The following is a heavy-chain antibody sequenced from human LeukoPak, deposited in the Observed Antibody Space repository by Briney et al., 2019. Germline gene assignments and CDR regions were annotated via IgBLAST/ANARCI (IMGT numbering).Heavy chain of an antibody. D-gene: IGHD6-19*01. V-gene: IGHV1-69*05. CDR2: IIPIFGTA. CDR3: ARGYSSGWGNYFDY. CDR1: GGTFSSYA. J-gene: IGHJ4*02. Sequence: GSSVKVSCKASGGTFSSYAISWVRQAPGQGLEWMGGIIPIFGTANYAQKFQGRVTITTDKSTSTAYMELSSLRSEDTAVYYCARGYSSGWGNYFDYWGQGTLVTVSS.